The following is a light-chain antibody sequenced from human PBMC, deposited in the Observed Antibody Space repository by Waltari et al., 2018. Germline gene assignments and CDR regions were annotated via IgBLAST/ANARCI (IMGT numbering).Light chain of an antibody. J-gene: IGKJ4*01. V-gene: IGKV1-5*03. CDR2: KAS. CDR3: QRYDNFPPT. Sequence: DLPMTQYPPTLSASVGDRVPITCRASQSISQWLARYQQKPGKAPKLLISKASTFANEVPSRFSGSGSGTEFTLSIASLQPDDFATFYCQRYDNFPPTFGGGTKVEI. CDR1: QSISQW.